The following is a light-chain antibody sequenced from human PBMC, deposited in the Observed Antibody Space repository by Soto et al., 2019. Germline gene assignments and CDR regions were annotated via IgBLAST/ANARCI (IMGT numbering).Light chain of an antibody. CDR1: QTITNDY. CDR2: GAS. V-gene: IGKV3-20*01. J-gene: IGKJ5*01. CDR3: QLYGRSRRAT. Sequence: EIVLTQSPGTLSLSPGEGASLSCRASQTITNDYLAWYQQRPGQAPRLLIYGASSRATGIPDRFSGSGSGTDLTLTISRLEPEDFAVYYCQLYGRSRRATFGQGTLLKIK.